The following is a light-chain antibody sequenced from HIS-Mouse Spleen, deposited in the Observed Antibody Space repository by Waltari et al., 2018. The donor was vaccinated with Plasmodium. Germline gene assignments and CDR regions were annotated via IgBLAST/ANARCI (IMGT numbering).Light chain of an antibody. CDR1: ALPKQY. CDR3: QSADSSGTYV. CDR2: KDR. V-gene: IGLV3-25*03. Sequence: SYELTQPPSVSVSPGQTARITCPGDALPKQYAYWYQQKPGQAPVLVIYKDRERPSGIPGRFSGSSSGTTVTLTISGVQAEDEADYYCQSADSSGTYVFGTGTKVTVL. J-gene: IGLJ1*01.